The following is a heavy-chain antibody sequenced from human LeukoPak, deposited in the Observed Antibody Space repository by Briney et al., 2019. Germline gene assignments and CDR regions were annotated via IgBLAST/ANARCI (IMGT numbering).Heavy chain of an antibody. CDR2: IYSGGSI. Sequence: PGGSLRLSCAIPTVTVSSMYMSWVRQAPGGGLEWVSIIYSGGSIYHADPVTGRFSISRDTFKNTLHLQMNSLRAEDMDVYYCAIVARNCSFTDCYSTEQWGQGTLVTVAS. CDR1: TVTVSSMY. CDR3: AIVARNCSFTDCYSTEQ. J-gene: IGHJ4*02. D-gene: IGHD2-2*01. V-gene: IGHV3-66*01.